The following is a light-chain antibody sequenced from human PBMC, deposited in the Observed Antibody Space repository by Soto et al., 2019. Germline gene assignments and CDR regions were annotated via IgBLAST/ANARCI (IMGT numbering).Light chain of an antibody. CDR2: GTS. V-gene: IGKV3-20*01. CDR3: QQHGNSPIT. CDR1: ERIYSAY. Sequence: EVVLTESPCTLSVSRGERATLSCRASERIYSAYLGWYQQKPGQAPRLLIYGTSSRATGIPDRFSGSGSGTDFTLTISRLEPEDFAVYYCQQHGNSPITFGQGTRLEI. J-gene: IGKJ5*01.